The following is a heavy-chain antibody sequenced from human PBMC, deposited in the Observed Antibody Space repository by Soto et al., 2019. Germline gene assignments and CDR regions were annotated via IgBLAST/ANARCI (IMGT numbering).Heavy chain of an antibody. CDR3: AIVDDYVWGSYSTKGSFDY. CDR1: FYTFTIYG. J-gene: IGHJ4*02. D-gene: IGHD3-16*01. Sequence: GSVXVSFKASFYTFTIYGIIVLRQAPGQGLDWMGWISAYNGNTNYAQKLQGRVTMTTDTSTSTAYMELRSLRSDDTAVYYCAIVDDYVWGSYSTKGSFDYWGQRTLVTVSS. CDR2: ISAYNGNT. V-gene: IGHV1-18*04.